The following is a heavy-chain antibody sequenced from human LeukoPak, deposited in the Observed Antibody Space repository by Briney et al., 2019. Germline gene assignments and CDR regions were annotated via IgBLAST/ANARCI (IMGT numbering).Heavy chain of an antibody. CDR2: INPNSGVT. V-gene: IGHV1-2*02. J-gene: IGHJ5*02. Sequence: ASVKVSCKASGYTFTCYLIHWVRQAPGQGLEWMGWINPNSGVTNYAQKFQGRVTMTRDTSLSAAYAELSSLKSDDTALYYCARDRVFPTNNWFDPWGQGTLVTVSS. CDR1: GYTFTCYL. CDR3: ARDRVFPTNNWFDP.